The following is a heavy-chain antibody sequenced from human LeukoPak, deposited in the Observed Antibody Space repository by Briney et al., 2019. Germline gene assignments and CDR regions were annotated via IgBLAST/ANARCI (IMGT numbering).Heavy chain of an antibody. CDR3: TRDRGLAADAFDL. D-gene: IGHD3-10*01. V-gene: IGHV3-21*01. CDR2: ISTSSSYI. J-gene: IGHJ3*01. Sequence: GGSLRLSCAASGFTFSSYTMNWVRQAPGKGLEWVSSISTSSSYIYYADSVKGRFTISRDNAENSLYLQMNSLRAEDTAVYYCTRDRGLAADAFDLWGQGTMVTVSS. CDR1: GFTFSSYT.